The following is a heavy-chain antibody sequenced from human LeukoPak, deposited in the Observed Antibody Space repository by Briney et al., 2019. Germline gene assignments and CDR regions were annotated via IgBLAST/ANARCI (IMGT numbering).Heavy chain of an antibody. J-gene: IGHJ3*02. CDR1: GVTVSSYA. V-gene: IGHV3-30-3*02. CDR2: ISYDGSNK. Sequence: PGGYLRLSCAVSGVTVSSYAMHWVRQAPGKGLEWVAVISYDGSNKYYADSVKGRFTISRDNSKNTLYLQMNSLRAEDTAVYYCARPETASNWRDAFDIWGQGTMLTVSS. D-gene: IGHD6-13*01. CDR3: ARPETASNWRDAFDI.